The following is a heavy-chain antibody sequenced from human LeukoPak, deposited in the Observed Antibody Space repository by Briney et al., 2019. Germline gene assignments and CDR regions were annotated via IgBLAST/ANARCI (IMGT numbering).Heavy chain of an antibody. CDR3: ARLPNYYFDY. D-gene: IGHD5-24*01. Sequence: GGSLRLSCAASGFTFSSYEMNWVAKAPGKGLVGVSYISGNGNIIYYADSVKGRSTIARDNAKNALFLQMNSLRAEDTALYYCARLPNYYFDYWDQGTLVTVSS. J-gene: IGHJ4*02. CDR1: GFTFSSYE. V-gene: IGHV3-48*03. CDR2: ISGNGNII.